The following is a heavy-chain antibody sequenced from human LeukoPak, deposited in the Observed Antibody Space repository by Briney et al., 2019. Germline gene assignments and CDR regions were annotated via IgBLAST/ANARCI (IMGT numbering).Heavy chain of an antibody. CDR2: ISAYNGNT. CDR1: GYTFTSYG. Sequence: ASVKVSCKASGYTFTSYGISWVRQAPGQGLEWMGWISAYNGNTNYVQKLQGRVTMTTDTSTSTAYMELRSLRSDDTAVYYCAKHHYDFWSGYRYYFDYWGQGTLVTVSS. J-gene: IGHJ4*02. D-gene: IGHD3-3*01. V-gene: IGHV1-18*01. CDR3: AKHHYDFWSGYRYYFDY.